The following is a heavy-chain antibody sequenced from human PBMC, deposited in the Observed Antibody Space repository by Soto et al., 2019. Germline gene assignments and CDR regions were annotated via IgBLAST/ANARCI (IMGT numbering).Heavy chain of an antibody. CDR3: ARHWIAGSSIP. Sequence: PSETLSLTCSVSGDSISSSSQYWGWIRQPPGKGLEWIGSIHYSGTSYYNPSLKSRVTIFVDTSNNQLSLKLSSVTAADTAVYYCARHWIAGSSIPWGQGTLVTVT. D-gene: IGHD2-21*01. CDR2: IHYSGTS. CDR1: GDSISSSSQY. J-gene: IGHJ5*02. V-gene: IGHV4-39*01.